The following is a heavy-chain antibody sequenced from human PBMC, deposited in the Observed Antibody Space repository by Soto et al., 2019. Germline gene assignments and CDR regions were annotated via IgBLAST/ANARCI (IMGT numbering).Heavy chain of an antibody. CDR2: IYYSGST. Sequence: SETLSLTCTVSGGSISSGGYYWSWIRQHPGKGLEWIGYIYYSGSTYYNPSLKSRVTISVDTSKNQFSLKLSSVTAADTAVYYCARVDYSNYCYYFDYWGQGTLVTVSS. CDR3: ARVDYSNYCYYFDY. J-gene: IGHJ4*02. V-gene: IGHV4-31*03. CDR1: GGSISSGGYY. D-gene: IGHD4-4*01.